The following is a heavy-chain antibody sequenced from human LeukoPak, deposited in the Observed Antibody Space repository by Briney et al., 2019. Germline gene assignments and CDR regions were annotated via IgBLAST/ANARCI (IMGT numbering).Heavy chain of an antibody. J-gene: IGHJ4*02. D-gene: IGHD1-26*01. CDR2: IFYSGST. Sequence: SETLSLTCGVSGGSISSSSYYWGWIRQPPGKGLEWIGSIFYSGSTYYNPSLKSRVTISVDTSKNQFSLKLSSVTAADTAVYYCARVGRGSYFDYWGQGTLVTVSS. CDR1: GGSISSSSYY. V-gene: IGHV4-39*07. CDR3: ARVGRGSYFDY.